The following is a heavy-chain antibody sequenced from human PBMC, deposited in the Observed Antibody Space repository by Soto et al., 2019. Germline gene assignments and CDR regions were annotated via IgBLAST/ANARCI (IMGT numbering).Heavy chain of an antibody. CDR2: ISGSGGST. CDR3: AKDGNPIPYLTGYYRLGWFDP. V-gene: IGHV3-23*01. J-gene: IGHJ5*02. CDR1: GFTFSSYA. D-gene: IGHD3-9*01. Sequence: EVQLLESGGGLVQPGGSLRLSCAASGFTFSSYAMSWVRQAPGKGLEWVSAISGSGGSTYYADSVKGRFTISRDNSKNTLYLQMNSLRAEATAVYYCAKDGNPIPYLTGYYRLGWFDPWGQGTLVTVSS.